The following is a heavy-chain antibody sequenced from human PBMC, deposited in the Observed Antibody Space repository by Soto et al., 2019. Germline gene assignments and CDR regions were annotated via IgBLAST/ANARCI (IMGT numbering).Heavy chain of an antibody. J-gene: IGHJ5*02. V-gene: IGHV5-51*01. Sequence: VESLTLSCKVSGYSFTSYWIGWVRQIPGKGLEWMGIIYPGDSDTRYSPSFQGQVTISADKSISTAYLQWSSLKASDTAMYYCARHAIAVAGIRVYWFDPWVQGTLVTVSS. D-gene: IGHD6-19*01. CDR3: ARHAIAVAGIRVYWFDP. CDR1: GYSFTSYW. CDR2: IYPGDSDT.